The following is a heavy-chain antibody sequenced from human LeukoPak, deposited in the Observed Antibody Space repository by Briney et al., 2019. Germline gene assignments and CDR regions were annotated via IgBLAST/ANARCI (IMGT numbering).Heavy chain of an antibody. CDR1: GGSFSGYY. J-gene: IGHJ4*02. CDR2: INHSGST. Sequence: PSETLSLTCAVYGGSFSGYYWSWIRQPQGKGLEWIGEINHSGSTNYNPSLKSRVTISVDTSKNQFSLKLSSVTAADTAVYYCARGRLYDYVWGSYRWWGQGTLVTVSS. D-gene: IGHD3-16*02. CDR3: ARGRLYDYVWGSYRW. V-gene: IGHV4-34*01.